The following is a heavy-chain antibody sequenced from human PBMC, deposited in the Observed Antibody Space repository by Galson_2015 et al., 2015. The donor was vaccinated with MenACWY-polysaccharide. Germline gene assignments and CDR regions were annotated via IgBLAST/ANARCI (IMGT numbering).Heavy chain of an antibody. CDR3: AAVGGRNSRIWYLDY. V-gene: IGHV1-58*01. Sequence: SVKVSCKASGFTFTSSAVQWVRQARGQRLEWIGRIVVGSGNTNYAQKFQERVTITRDMSTSTAYMELSSLRSEDTAVYYCAAVGGRNSRIWYLDYWGQGTLVTVSS. J-gene: IGHJ4*02. CDR1: GFTFTSSA. D-gene: IGHD6-13*01. CDR2: IVVGSGNT.